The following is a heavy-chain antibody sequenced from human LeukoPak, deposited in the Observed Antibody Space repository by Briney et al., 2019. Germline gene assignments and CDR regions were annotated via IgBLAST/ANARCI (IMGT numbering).Heavy chain of an antibody. Sequence: PSETLSLTCAASGYSISTSNWWGCIRQPPGQGLEWIGYIDYTGSTFYAPSLKSRVTMSVDTSNNQFSLKLSSVTAVDSAVYYWARKDYESSGFDFWGQGALVTVSS. CDR1: GYSISTSNW. J-gene: IGHJ4*02. D-gene: IGHD3-22*01. V-gene: IGHV4-28*01. CDR3: ARKDYESSGFDF. CDR2: IDYTGST.